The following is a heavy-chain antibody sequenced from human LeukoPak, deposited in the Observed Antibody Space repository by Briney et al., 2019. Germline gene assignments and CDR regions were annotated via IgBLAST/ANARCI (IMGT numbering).Heavy chain of an antibody. D-gene: IGHD6-6*01. J-gene: IGHJ6*03. CDR2: ISGSGGST. CDR3: ARDRGSSPYYYYMDV. CDR1: GFTFSSHW. V-gene: IGHV3-23*01. Sequence: GGSLRLSCAASGFTFSSHWMTWVRQAPGKGLEWVSAISGSGGSTYYADSVKGRFTISRDNSKNTLYLQMNSLRAEDTAVYYCARDRGSSPYYYYMDVWGKGTTVTVSS.